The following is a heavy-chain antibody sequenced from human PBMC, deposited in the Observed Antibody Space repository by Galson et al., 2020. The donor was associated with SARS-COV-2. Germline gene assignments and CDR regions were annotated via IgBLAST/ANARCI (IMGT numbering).Heavy chain of an antibody. CDR2: IYYSGST. Sequence: SETLSLTCTVSGGSISSSSYYWGWIRQPPGKGLEWIGSIYYSGSTYYNPSLKSRVTISVDTSKNQFSLKLSSVTAADTAVYYCAISWGDYYDSSGYYYDFDYWGQGTLVTVSS. V-gene: IGHV4-39*01. J-gene: IGHJ4*02. CDR3: AISWGDYYDSSGYYYDFDY. D-gene: IGHD3-22*01. CDR1: GGSISSSSYY.